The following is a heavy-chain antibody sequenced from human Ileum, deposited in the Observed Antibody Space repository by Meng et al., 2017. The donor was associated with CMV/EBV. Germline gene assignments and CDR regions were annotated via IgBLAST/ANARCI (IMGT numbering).Heavy chain of an antibody. CDR1: GFTVSSNY. CDR2: IKGGGGAT. J-gene: IGHJ3*02. Sequence: GESLKISCAASGFTVSSNYMSWVRQAPGKGLEWVSFIKGGGGATHYADSVKGRFTTSRDNSKNTLYLQMSSLRGEDTAVYFCAKSAHSYGNDAFDIWGQGTMVTVSS. D-gene: IGHD5-18*01. V-gene: IGHV3-53*01. CDR3: AKSAHSYGNDAFDI.